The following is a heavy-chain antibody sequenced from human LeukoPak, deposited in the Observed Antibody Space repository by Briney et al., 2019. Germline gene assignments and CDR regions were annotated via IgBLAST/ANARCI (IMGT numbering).Heavy chain of an antibody. J-gene: IGHJ4*02. CDR1: GFTFSSYE. Sequence: PGGSLRLSCVASGFTFSSYEMNWVRQAPGKGQEWVSYISSRSTISYADSVKGRFTISRDNAKNSLYLQMNSLRVEDTAVYYCASGDGYNNDYWGEGTLVSVSS. V-gene: IGHV3-48*03. D-gene: IGHD5-24*01. CDR2: ISSRSTI. CDR3: ASGDGYNNDY.